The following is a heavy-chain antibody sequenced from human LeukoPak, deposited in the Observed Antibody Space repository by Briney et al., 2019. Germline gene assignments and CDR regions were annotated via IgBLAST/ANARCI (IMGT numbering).Heavy chain of an antibody. V-gene: IGHV4-59*01. J-gene: IGHJ1*01. Sequence: SETLSLTCTVSGGSISSYYWSWIRQPPGKGLEWIGYVYHSGTTNYNPSLKSRVTISVDTSKNQFSLKLTSVTAADTAVYYCAQKAPYSPAYSQDWGQGTLVTVSS. D-gene: IGHD2-21*01. CDR2: VYHSGTT. CDR1: GGSISSYY. CDR3: AQKAPYSPAYSQD.